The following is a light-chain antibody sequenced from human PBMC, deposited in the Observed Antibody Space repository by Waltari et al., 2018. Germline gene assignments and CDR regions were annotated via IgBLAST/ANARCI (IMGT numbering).Light chain of an antibody. CDR2: RNN. V-gene: IGLV1-47*01. CDR3: AAWDDSLSGPV. J-gene: IGLJ2*01. Sequence: QSVLTQPPSASGTPGQRVTISSSGSRSNIGSNHVYWFHQLPGTAPKLLIYRNNERPSGVPDRFSGSKSGTSASLAISGLRSDDEADYYCAAWDDSLSGPVFGGGTNLTVL. CDR1: RSNIGSNH.